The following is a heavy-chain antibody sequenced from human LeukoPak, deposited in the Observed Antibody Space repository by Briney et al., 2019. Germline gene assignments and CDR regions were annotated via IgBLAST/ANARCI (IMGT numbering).Heavy chain of an antibody. Sequence: GGSLRLSCTASGFTFSSYDMSWVRQAPGKGLEWVSAISGSGGSTYYADSVKGRFTISRDNSKNTLYLQMNSLRAEDTAVYYCAKARAATHYYFEYRGPVTLVTVSS. V-gene: IGHV3-23*01. CDR2: ISGSGGST. D-gene: IGHD6-13*01. J-gene: IGHJ4*02. CDR1: GFTFSSYD. CDR3: AKARAATHYYFEY.